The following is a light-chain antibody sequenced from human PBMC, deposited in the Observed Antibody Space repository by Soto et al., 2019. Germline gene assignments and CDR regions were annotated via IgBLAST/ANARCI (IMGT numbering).Light chain of an antibody. CDR2: DAS. J-gene: IGKJ5*01. Sequence: IQVTQSPATLSSFFGDRVTISCRARQSIGTWLAWYQQKPGKAPKLLIYDASTLESGVPSRFSGSGSGTEFTLTISSLQTEDVATYYCQEYNSYPVSFGQGTRLEI. CDR1: QSIGTW. V-gene: IGKV1-5*01. CDR3: QEYNSYPVS.